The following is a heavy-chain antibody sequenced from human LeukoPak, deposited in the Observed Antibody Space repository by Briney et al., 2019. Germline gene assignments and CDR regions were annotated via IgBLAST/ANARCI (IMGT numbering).Heavy chain of an antibody. V-gene: IGHV3-30*04. CDR3: ARDGLNCISSSCYARGRMDV. CDR1: GFTVSRST. J-gene: IGHJ6*03. D-gene: IGHD2-2*01. CDR2: ISYDGSNE. Sequence: GRSLSLSCAASGFTVSRSTMHWVRQAPGKGLEWVAVISYDGSNEYYADSVKGRFTTSRDNSKNTLYLQMNSLRAEDTAVYNCARDGLNCISSSCYARGRMDVWGKGTTVTVSS.